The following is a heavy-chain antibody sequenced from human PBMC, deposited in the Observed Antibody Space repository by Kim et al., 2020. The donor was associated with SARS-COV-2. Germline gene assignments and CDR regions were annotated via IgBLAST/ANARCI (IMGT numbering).Heavy chain of an antibody. CDR3: AKDTIRDIVVVPAAAILLRSRHYYYGMDV. CDR1: GFTFDDYA. CDR2: ISGDGGST. Sequence: GGSLRLSCAASGFTFDDYAMHWVRQAPGKGLEWVSLISGDGGSTYYADSVKGRFTISRDNSKNSLYLQMNSLRTEDTALYYCAKDTIRDIVVVPAAAILLRSRHYYYGMDVWGQGTTVTVSS. J-gene: IGHJ6*02. D-gene: IGHD2-2*01. V-gene: IGHV3-43*02.